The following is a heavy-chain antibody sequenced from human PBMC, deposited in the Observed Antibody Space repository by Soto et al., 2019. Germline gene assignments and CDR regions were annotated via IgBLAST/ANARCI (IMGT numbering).Heavy chain of an antibody. CDR3: ARAIRRGGGFDY. Sequence: SETLSLTCTVSGGSISSYYWSWIRQPPGKGLEWIGYIYHRGTTNYSPSLKSRVTISADMSKNQFSLKLSSVTAADTAVYYCARAIRRGGGFDYWGQGTRVTVSS. V-gene: IGHV4-59*01. J-gene: IGHJ4*02. CDR2: IYHRGTT. D-gene: IGHD3-10*01. CDR1: GGSISSYY.